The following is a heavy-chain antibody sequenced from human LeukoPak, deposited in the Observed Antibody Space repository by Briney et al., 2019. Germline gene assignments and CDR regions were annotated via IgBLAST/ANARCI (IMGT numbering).Heavy chain of an antibody. CDR2: IDYTGIT. CDR3: ARVPLKSDSDYFDY. CDR1: GGSIPSNRFY. Sequence: SGTLSLTCTVIGGSIPSNRFYWGWIRQPPGKGLQWIGNIDYTGITTTSPSLSSRVNLSVDTSNNQFSLKLTSVTAADTAVYYWARVPLKSDSDYFDYWGQGTLVSVSS. V-gene: IGHV4-39*07. J-gene: IGHJ4*02. D-gene: IGHD2-21*02.